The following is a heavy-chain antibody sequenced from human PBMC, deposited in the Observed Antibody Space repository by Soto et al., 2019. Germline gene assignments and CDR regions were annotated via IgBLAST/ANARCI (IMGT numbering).Heavy chain of an antibody. Sequence: QVQLVESGGGVVQPGRSLRLSCEASGFTFSSYGMHWVRQAPGKGLEWVAVIWYDGSNKYYADSVKGRFTISRDNSKNTLYLQMNSLRAEDTAVYYCASFGPGVVTAIGWEYWGQGTLVTVSS. V-gene: IGHV3-33*01. CDR1: GFTFSSYG. CDR3: ASFGPGVVTAIGWEY. J-gene: IGHJ4*02. CDR2: IWYDGSNK. D-gene: IGHD2-21*02.